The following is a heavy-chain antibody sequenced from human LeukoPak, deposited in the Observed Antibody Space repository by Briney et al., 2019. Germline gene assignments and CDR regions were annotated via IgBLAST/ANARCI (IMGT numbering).Heavy chain of an antibody. J-gene: IGHJ4*02. D-gene: IGHD3-10*01. V-gene: IGHV3-7*01. Sequence: QTGGSLRLSCAAYGFSVTNNYMTWVRQAPGKGLEWVADIKKDGSEKNEVDSVKGRFTISRDNARNSLYLQMNSLRAEDTAVYYCARGPPYGSRSDYLDYWGQGTLVTVSS. CDR3: ARGPPYGSRSDYLDY. CDR1: GFSVTNNY. CDR2: IKKDGSEK.